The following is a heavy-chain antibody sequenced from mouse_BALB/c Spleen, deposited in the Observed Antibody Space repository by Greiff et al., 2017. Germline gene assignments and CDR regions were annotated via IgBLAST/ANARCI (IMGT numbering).Heavy chain of an antibody. CDR1: GYTFSSYW. J-gene: IGHJ3*01. V-gene: IGHV1-9*01. D-gene: IGHD1-2*01. CDR2: ILPGSGST. Sequence: QVQLQQSGAELMKPGASVKISCKATGYTFSSYWIEWVKQRPGHGLEWIGEILPGSGSTNYNQKFKGKAKLTAVTSASTAYMELSSLTNEDSAVYYCTRLRPWGQGTLVTGSA. CDR3: TRLRP.